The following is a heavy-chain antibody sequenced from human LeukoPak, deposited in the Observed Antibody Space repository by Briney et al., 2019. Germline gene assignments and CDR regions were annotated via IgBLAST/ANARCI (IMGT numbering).Heavy chain of an antibody. CDR3: ARDVRGGYALYYYYCYYMDV. CDR2: INPNSGGT. J-gene: IGHJ6*03. D-gene: IGHD5-12*01. Sequence: GASVKVSCKASGYTFTGYYMHWVRQAPGQGLEWMGWINPNSGGTNYAQKFQGRVTMTRDTSISTAYTERSRLRSGDTAVYYCARDVRGGYALYYYYCYYMDVWGKGPTVTVSS. V-gene: IGHV1-2*02. CDR1: GYTFTGYY.